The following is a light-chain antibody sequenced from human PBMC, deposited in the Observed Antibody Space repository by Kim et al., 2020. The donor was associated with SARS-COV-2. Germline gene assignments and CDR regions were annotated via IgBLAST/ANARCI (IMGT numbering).Light chain of an antibody. CDR1: QSVSSS. Sequence: EIVMTQSPATLSVSPGERATLSCRASQSVSSSLAWYQHKPGLAPRLLISGASTTATGIPARFSGSGSGTEFTLTISSLQSEDFAVYYCQQYNSWPKTFGLGTKVDIK. CDR3: QQYNSWPKT. CDR2: GAS. J-gene: IGKJ1*01. V-gene: IGKV3-15*01.